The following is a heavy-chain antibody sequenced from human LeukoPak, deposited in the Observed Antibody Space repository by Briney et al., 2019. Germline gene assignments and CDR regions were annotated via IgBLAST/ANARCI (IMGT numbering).Heavy chain of an antibody. CDR3: ARDRGDKYYYDSSGFD. CDR2: MNPNSGNT. J-gene: IGHJ4*02. D-gene: IGHD3-22*01. Sequence: GASVKVSCKASGYTFTGYYMHWVRQATGQGLEWMGWMNPNSGNTGYAQKFQGRVTMTRNTSISTAYMELSSLRSEDTAVYYCARDRGDKYYYDSSGFDWGQGTLVTVSS. V-gene: IGHV1-8*02. CDR1: GYTFTGYY.